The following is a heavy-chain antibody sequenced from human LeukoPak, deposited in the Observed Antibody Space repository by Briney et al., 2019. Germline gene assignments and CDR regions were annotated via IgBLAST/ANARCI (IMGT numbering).Heavy chain of an antibody. Sequence: GGSLRLSCAASGFTFTDYWIHWVRQVPGKGLVWVSRINSDGTSTNFADSVKGRFTISRDNAKNTLYLQMNSLRAEDTAVYYCARAERLTNYGGNSGFFQHWGQGTLVTVSS. D-gene: IGHD4-23*01. CDR2: INSDGTST. J-gene: IGHJ1*01. CDR3: ARAERLTNYGGNSGFFQH. CDR1: GFTFTDYW. V-gene: IGHV3-74*01.